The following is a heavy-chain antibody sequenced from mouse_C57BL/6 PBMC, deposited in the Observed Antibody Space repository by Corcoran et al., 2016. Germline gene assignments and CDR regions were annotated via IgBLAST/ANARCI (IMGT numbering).Heavy chain of an antibody. CDR2: INPNNGGT. CDR3: AREVAQAPGY. V-gene: IGHV1-26*01. J-gene: IGHJ2*01. D-gene: IGHD1-3*01. CDR1: GYTFTDYY. Sequence: EVQLQQSGPELVKPGASVKISCKASGYTFTDYYMNWVKQSHGKSLEWIGDINPNNGGTSYNQKFKGKATLTVDKSSSTAYMELRSLTSEDSAVYYCAREVAQAPGYWGQGTTLTVSS.